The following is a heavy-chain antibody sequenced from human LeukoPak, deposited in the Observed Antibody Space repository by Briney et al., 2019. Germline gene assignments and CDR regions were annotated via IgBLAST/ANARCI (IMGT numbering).Heavy chain of an antibody. CDR3: ARLGTTVVKSYWFDP. V-gene: IGHV4-61*08. CDR2: IYYSGST. CDR1: GGSISSGGYS. J-gene: IGHJ5*02. D-gene: IGHD4-23*01. Sequence: SETLSLTCAVSGGSISSGGYSWSWIRQPPGTGLEWIGYIYYSGSTNYNPSLKSRVTISVDTSKNQFSLKLSSVTAADTAVYYCARLGTTVVKSYWFDPWGQGTLVTVSS.